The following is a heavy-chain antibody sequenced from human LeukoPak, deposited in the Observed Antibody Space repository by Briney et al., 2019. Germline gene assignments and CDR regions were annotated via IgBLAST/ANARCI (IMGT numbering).Heavy chain of an antibody. CDR1: DYSISSDSY. V-gene: IGHV4-38-2*01. CDR2: IYHTGNT. D-gene: IGHD2-2*01. Sequence: SSETLSLTCAVSDYSISSDSYWGWLRKPPGKGLEWIGDIYHTGNTYYNPSLRSRVTISVDTSKNQFSLRLSSVTAADTAVYYCARRRGCSSTSCYEDYFYYFYMDVWGKGATLTVSS. J-gene: IGHJ6*03. CDR3: ARRRGCSSTSCYEDYFYYFYMDV.